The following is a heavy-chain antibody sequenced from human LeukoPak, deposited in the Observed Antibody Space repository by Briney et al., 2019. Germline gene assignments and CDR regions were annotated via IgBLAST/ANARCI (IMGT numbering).Heavy chain of an antibody. D-gene: IGHD2-15*01. J-gene: IGHJ4*02. CDR1: GYTFTGYY. Sequence: ASVKVSCKASGYTFTGYYMHWVRRAPGQGLEWMGWINPNSGGTNYAQKFQGWVTMTRDTSISTAYLELSRLRSDDTAVYYCARGIGYCSGGSCYAYDYWGQGTLVTVSS. CDR2: INPNSGGT. V-gene: IGHV1-2*04. CDR3: ARGIGYCSGGSCYAYDY.